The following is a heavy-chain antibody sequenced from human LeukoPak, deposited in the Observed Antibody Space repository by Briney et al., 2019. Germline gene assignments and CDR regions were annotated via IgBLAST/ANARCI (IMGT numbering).Heavy chain of an antibody. CDR2: ISGSGGNT. CDR1: EFTFSGYA. Sequence: AGGSLRASFAAPEFTFSGYAMSGVRRAPGKGREWVSTISGSGGNTYYADSVKGRFTISRDNSKNTLWLQMNSLRAEDTALYYCAKGSLGSWYFFDYWGQGTLVTVSS. CDR3: AKGSLGSWYFFDY. V-gene: IGHV3-23*01. J-gene: IGHJ4*02. D-gene: IGHD6-13*01.